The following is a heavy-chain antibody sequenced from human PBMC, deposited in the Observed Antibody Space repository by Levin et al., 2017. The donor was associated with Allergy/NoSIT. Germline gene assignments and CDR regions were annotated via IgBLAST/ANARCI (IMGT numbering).Heavy chain of an antibody. D-gene: IGHD3-22*01. Sequence: GESLKISCSASGFTFSSYAMHWVRQAPGKGLEYVSAISSNGGSTYYADSVKGRFTISRDNSKNTLYLQMSSLRAEDTAVYYCVKGKDNYYDSSGVGFDYWGQGTLVTVSS. V-gene: IGHV3-64D*06. CDR2: ISSNGGST. CDR1: GFTFSSYA. CDR3: VKGKDNYYDSSGVGFDY. J-gene: IGHJ4*02.